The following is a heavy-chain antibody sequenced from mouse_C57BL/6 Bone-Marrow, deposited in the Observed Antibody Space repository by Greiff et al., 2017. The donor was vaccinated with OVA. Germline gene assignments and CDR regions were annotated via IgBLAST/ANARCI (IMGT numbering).Heavy chain of an antibody. CDR1: GFNIKDDY. D-gene: IGHD3-2*02. CDR3: THARQLRLTWFAY. CDR2: IDPENGDT. Sequence: VQLQQSGAELVRPGASVKLSCTASGFNIKDDYMHWVKQRPEQGLEWIGWIDPENGDTEYASKFQGKATITADTSSNTAYLQLSSLTSEDTAVYYCTHARQLRLTWFAYWGQGTLVTVSA. V-gene: IGHV14-4*01. J-gene: IGHJ3*01.